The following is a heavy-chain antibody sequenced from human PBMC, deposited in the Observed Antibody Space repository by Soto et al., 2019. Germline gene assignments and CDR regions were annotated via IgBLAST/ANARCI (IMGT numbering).Heavy chain of an antibody. CDR1: GDSISASGYS. J-gene: IGHJ4*02. CDR3: ARGLGAARYFDF. CDR2: IYHSGST. Sequence: QLHLQESGSGLVQPSQTLSLTCIVSGDSISASGYSWSWIRQTPGKGLEWIAYIYHSGSTSHNPSLTSRVTILIDKSKNQFSLHLTSVTAADTAVYYCARGLGAARYFDFWGQGTLVTVSS. V-gene: IGHV4-30-2*01.